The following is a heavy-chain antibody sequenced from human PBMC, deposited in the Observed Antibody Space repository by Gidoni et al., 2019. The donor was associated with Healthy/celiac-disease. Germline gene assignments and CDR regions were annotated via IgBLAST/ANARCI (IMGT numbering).Heavy chain of an antibody. CDR3: ARDPTAAAGPEYGMDV. V-gene: IGHV3-48*03. D-gene: IGHD6-13*01. CDR1: GFTFSIYE. Sequence: EVQLVESGGGLVQPGGSLRLSCAASGFTFSIYEMNWVRQAPGTGLEWVSYIGSRGRTIYYADSVKGRVTISRDNAKNSLYLQMNSLRVEDTAVYYCARDPTAAAGPEYGMDVWGQGTTVTVSS. J-gene: IGHJ6*02. CDR2: IGSRGRTI.